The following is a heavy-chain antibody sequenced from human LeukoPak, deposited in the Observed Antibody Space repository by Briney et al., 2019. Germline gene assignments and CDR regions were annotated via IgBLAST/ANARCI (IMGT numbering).Heavy chain of an antibody. D-gene: IGHD1-7*01. CDR1: GFTFDDYA. Sequence: GGSLRLSCAASGFTFDDYAMHWVRKVPGKGLEWVSLISGNGGNTYYADSVKGRFTISRDNSKNSLYLQMNSLRTEDTALYYCAKDISNWNSRHFDSSGQGTLVTVSS. CDR3: AKDISNWNSRHFDS. V-gene: IGHV3-43*02. CDR2: ISGNGGNT. J-gene: IGHJ4*02.